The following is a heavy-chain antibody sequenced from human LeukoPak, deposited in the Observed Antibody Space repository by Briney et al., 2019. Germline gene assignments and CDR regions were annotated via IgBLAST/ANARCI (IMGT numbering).Heavy chain of an antibody. CDR2: INPNSGDT. V-gene: IGHV1-2*02. D-gene: IGHD3-3*01. CDR3: ARVAVAGPLEDY. Sequence: ASVKVSCKASGYTFTDYYTHWGRQAPGQGLEWMGWINPNSGDTHYAQQVQGRVTMTRGTSISAAYMELSRLRSDDTAVYYCARVAVAGPLEDYWGQGTLVTVSS. CDR1: GYTFTDYY. J-gene: IGHJ4*02.